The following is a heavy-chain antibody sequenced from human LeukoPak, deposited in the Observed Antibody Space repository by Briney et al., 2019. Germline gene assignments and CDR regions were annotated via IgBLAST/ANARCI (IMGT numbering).Heavy chain of an antibody. V-gene: IGHV1-46*01. CDR2: IYPSGGST. CDR1: GYTFTNYC. D-gene: IGHD2-15*01. CDR3: AKGKVVATADASDI. J-gene: IGHJ3*02. Sequence: ASVKVSCKASGYTFTNYCMHWVRQAPGQGLEWMGIIYPSGGSTSYAQNFQGRVTMTRDTSTSTVYMELSSLRSEDTAVYYCAKGKVVATADASDIWGQGTVVTVSS.